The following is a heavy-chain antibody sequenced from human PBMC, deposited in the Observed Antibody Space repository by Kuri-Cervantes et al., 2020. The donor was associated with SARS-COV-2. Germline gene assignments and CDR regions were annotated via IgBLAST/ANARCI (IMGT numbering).Heavy chain of an antibody. CDR1: GGSISSYY. Sequence: ESLKISCTVSGGSISSYYWSWIRQPPRKGLEWIGYIYYSGSTNYNPSLKSRVTISVDTSKNQFSLKLSSVTAADTAVYYCARVGGNWELPFDYWGQGTLVTVSS. D-gene: IGHD3-10*01. J-gene: IGHJ4*02. V-gene: IGHV4-59*01. CDR2: IYYSGST. CDR3: ARVGGNWELPFDY.